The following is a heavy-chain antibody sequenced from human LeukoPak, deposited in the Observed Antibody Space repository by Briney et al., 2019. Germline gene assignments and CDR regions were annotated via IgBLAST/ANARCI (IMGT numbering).Heavy chain of an antibody. D-gene: IGHD2-21*02. J-gene: IGHJ5*02. V-gene: IGHV1-18*01. CDR1: GCTFAIYG. Sequence: ASVKVSCKASGCTFAIYGISWVRQAPGQGHEWMVWISPYDGDTNYAQNFEGRVTMTTETSTSTAYMELRSLRSDDTAIYYCARDYCTRGGDCYKEDLFDPWGQGTLVTVSS. CDR2: ISPYDGDT. CDR3: ARDYCTRGGDCYKEDLFDP.